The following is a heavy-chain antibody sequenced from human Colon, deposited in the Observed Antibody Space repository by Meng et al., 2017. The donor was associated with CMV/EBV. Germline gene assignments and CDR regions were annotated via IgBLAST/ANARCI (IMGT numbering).Heavy chain of an antibody. J-gene: IGHJ4*02. CDR3: ARGGSRYGSLDY. D-gene: IGHD2-15*01. CDR2: IYFTGST. V-gene: IGHV4-59*01. CDR1: GGSISSYY. Sequence: SETLSLTCTVSGGSISSYYGSWIRQPPGKGLEWIGYIYFTGSTSYNPSLKSRVTISVDTFKNQFSLKLNSVTAADTAVYYCARGGSRYGSLDYWGQGTLVTVSS.